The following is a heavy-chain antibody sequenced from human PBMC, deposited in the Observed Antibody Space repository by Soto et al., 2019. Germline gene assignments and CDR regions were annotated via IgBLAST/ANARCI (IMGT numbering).Heavy chain of an antibody. V-gene: IGHV4-39*01. CDR2: IYYSGST. J-gene: IGHJ6*02. Sequence: SETLSLTCTVSGGSISSSSYYWGWIRQPPGKGLEWIGSIYYSGSTYYNPSLKSRVTISVDTSKNQFSLKLSSVTAADTAVYYCARQNPGYSSGWYRGVEYYYGMDVWGQGTTVTVSS. CDR1: GGSISSSSYY. CDR3: ARQNPGYSSGWYRGVEYYYGMDV. D-gene: IGHD6-19*01.